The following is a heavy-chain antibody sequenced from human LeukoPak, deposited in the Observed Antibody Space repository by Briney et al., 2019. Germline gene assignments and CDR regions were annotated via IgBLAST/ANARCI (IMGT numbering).Heavy chain of an antibody. D-gene: IGHD3-10*01. CDR2: VYYSGST. V-gene: IGHV4-39*07. CDR3: ARVSLVRGAPDYYFDY. J-gene: IGHJ4*02. CDR1: GDSISGSIYY. Sequence: SETLSLTCSVSGDSISGSIYYWAWIRQSPVKGLEWIGSVYYSGSTYSNPSPRSRVTISVDSSKNQFSLKLSSVTAADTAVYYCARVSLVRGAPDYYFDYWGQGTLVTVSS.